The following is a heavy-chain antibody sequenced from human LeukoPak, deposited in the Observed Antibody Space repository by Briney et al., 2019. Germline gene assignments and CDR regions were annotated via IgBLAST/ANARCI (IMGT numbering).Heavy chain of an antibody. CDR2: IYTSGST. CDR3: ARVQYSSGRALMYYFDF. V-gene: IGHV4-4*07. Sequence: SETLSLTCTVSGGSISIYYWSWIRQPAGKGLEWIGRIYTSGSTNYNPSLKSRVTMSVDTSKNQFSLKMSSVTAADTAVYYCARVQYSSGRALMYYFDFWGQGTLVTVSS. CDR1: GGSISIYY. D-gene: IGHD6-19*01. J-gene: IGHJ4*02.